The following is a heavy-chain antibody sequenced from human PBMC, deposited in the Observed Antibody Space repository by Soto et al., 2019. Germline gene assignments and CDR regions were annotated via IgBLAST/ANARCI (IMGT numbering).Heavy chain of an antibody. D-gene: IGHD3-10*01. CDR3: LKDAPNGSIDD. Sequence: VQVVASGGGLVQPGRSLRLSCAVSGFRFEQYVMHWVRQAPGKGLECVSTVSPTGDTVAYADAVEGRFTVSRDNAKNSLNLQKNRLQREDTAFYYCLKDAPNGSIDDWGQGTLVTVSS. V-gene: IGHV3-9*01. CDR1: GFRFEQYV. J-gene: IGHJ4*02. CDR2: VSPTGDTV.